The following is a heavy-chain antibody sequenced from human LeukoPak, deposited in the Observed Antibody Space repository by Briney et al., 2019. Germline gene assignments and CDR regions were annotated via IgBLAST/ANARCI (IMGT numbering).Heavy chain of an antibody. CDR3: ARGGSRYSSSWYPRYFDY. CDR2: INHSGST. Sequence: SETLSLTCAVYGGSFSGYYSSWIPHPPGKGLERSGEINHSGSTNYNPSLKSRVTLSEATSKNQFSLKRSSVTGADTAVYYCARGGSRYSSSWYPRYFDYWGQGTLITVSS. CDR1: GGSFSGYY. V-gene: IGHV4-34*01. J-gene: IGHJ4*02. D-gene: IGHD6-13*01.